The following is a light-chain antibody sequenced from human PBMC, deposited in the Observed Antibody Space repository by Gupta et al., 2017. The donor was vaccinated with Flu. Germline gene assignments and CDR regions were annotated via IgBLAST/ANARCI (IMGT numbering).Light chain of an antibody. CDR1: NIATKS. J-gene: IGLJ3*02. CDR2: DER. V-gene: IGLV3-21*02. Sequence: SYVLTQPPSVSVAPGQTARITCGGNNIATKSVHWYHQKPGQAPVRAVDDERARPSGIPERFSCYNSGNPATPQTSRVEAGDEADDYWQASDSSRDHPVFGGGTKLTVL. CDR3: QASDSSRDHPV.